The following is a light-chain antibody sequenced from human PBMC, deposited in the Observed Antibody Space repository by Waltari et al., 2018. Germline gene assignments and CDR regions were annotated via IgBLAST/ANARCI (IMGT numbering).Light chain of an antibody. CDR3: QQYRDWKT. Sequence: EIVMTQSPATLSVSPGETVTVSCRDSRSVRSNFAWYQQKPGQAPRLLIYDASPRATGIPARFSGSGSGTEFTLTISSLQSEDSAVYYCQQYRDWKTFGQGTKVEIK. J-gene: IGKJ1*01. V-gene: IGKV3-15*01. CDR2: DAS. CDR1: RSVRSN.